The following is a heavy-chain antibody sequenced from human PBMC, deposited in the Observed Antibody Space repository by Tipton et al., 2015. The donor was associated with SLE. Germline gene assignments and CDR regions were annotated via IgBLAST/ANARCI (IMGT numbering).Heavy chain of an antibody. CDR2: ISSNGRTS. V-gene: IGHV3-74*01. D-gene: IGHD3-3*01. CDR1: GFTFSNYA. CDR3: ASGSWDFLSGYYADH. J-gene: IGHJ5*02. Sequence: SLRLSCAASGFTFSNYAMHWVRQAPGKGLEWVSRISSNGRTSNYAGSVTGRFTISRDNVKNTLFLQISSLRAEDTAVYYCASGSWDFLSGYYADHWCQGTLVGVSS.